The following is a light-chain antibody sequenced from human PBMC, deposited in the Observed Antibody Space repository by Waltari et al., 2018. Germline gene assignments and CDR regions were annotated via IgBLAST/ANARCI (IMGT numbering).Light chain of an antibody. Sequence: QSALTQAASVSGSPGQSITISCPGASSDVGGYKSVSWYQQHPAKAPKVMISDVTNRPSGVSNRFSGSKSGNTASLTISGLQAEDEADYYCSSYTNSGTYVFGTGTKVTVL. CDR2: DVT. V-gene: IGLV2-14*03. CDR1: SSDVGGYKS. CDR3: SSYTNSGTYV. J-gene: IGLJ1*01.